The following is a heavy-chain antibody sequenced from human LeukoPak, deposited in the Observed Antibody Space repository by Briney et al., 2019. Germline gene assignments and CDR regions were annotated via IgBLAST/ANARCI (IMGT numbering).Heavy chain of an antibody. CDR2: ISYDRSIK. Sequence: PGRSLRLSCAASGFTFSSYTMNWVRQAPGKGLEWVADISYDRSIKYYADSVKGRFTISRDNTKNTLYLQMNSLRAEDTAVYYCARLGNNVCGAYYGMDVWGQGTTVTVSS. CDR1: GFTFSSYT. J-gene: IGHJ6*02. CDR3: ARLGNNVCGAYYGMDV. D-gene: IGHD5/OR15-5a*01. V-gene: IGHV3-30-3*01.